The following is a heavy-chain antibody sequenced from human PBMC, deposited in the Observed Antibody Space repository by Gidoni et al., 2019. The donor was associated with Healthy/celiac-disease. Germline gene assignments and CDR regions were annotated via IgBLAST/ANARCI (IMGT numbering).Heavy chain of an antibody. D-gene: IGHD2-15*01. V-gene: IGHV4-39*01. CDR3: ARSCSGGSCYPNYYYGMDV. CDR2: IYSSWST. Sequence: QLQLQESRPGLVKPSGTLSLTCAVSGGSIRSTSSYWGWIRQPPGKGLEWIGSIYSSWSTYYNPSHKSQVTISVDTSKSQFSLKLSSVTAADTAVYYCARSCSGGSCYPNYYYGMDVWGQGTTVTVSS. J-gene: IGHJ6*02. CDR1: GGSIRSTSSY.